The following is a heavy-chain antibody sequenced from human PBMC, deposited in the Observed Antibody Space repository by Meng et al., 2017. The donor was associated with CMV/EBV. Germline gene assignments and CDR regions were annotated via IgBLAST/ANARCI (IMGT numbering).Heavy chain of an antibody. V-gene: IGHV3-74*01. CDR3: ARVPYCSSTSYYST. Sequence: GGSLRLSCAASGFIFSSYWMHWVRQAPGKGLVWVSRINSDGSSTSYADSVKGRFTISRDNAKNTLYLQMNSLRAEDTAVYYCARVPYCSSTSYYSTWGQGTTVTVSS. CDR1: GFIFSSYW. D-gene: IGHD2-2*01. CDR2: INSDGSST. J-gene: IGHJ6*02.